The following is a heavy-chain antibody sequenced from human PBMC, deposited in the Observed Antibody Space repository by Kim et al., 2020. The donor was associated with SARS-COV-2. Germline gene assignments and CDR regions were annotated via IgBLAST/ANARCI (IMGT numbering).Heavy chain of an antibody. CDR3: ARAVRAVAGTSGFDY. D-gene: IGHD6-19*01. V-gene: IGHV3-53*01. J-gene: IGHJ4*02. Sequence: DSVKGRFTIARNNSKNTLYLQMNGLRAEDTAVYYCARAVRAVAGTSGFDYWGQGTLVTVAS.